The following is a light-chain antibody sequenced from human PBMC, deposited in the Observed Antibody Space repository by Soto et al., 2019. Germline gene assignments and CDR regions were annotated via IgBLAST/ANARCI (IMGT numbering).Light chain of an antibody. CDR1: QGVSSE. CDR2: GAS. V-gene: IGKV3-11*02. Sequence: ETLMTHSTATLSLDGGESRSLWSGASQGVSSELAWYQQQPGQAPRLLMYGASTRATGIPARFSGSGSERNLALTIVSLEPEDCAADQCQQRSNWPWTFGEGTKL. CDR3: QQRSNWPWT. J-gene: IGKJ1*01.